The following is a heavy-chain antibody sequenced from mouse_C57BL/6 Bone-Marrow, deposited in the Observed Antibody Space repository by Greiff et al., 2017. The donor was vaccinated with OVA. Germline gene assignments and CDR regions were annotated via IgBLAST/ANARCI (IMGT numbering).Heavy chain of an antibody. CDR3: ARVGLLSYAMDY. CDR1: GYTFTSYG. J-gene: IGHJ4*01. V-gene: IGHV1-81*01. D-gene: IGHD2-3*01. Sequence: LQESGAELARPGASVKLSCKASGYTFTSYGISWVKQRTGQGLEWIGEIYPRSGNTYYNEKFKGKATLTADKSSSTAYMELRSLTSEDSAVYFCARVGLLSYAMDYWGQGTSVTVSS. CDR2: IYPRSGNT.